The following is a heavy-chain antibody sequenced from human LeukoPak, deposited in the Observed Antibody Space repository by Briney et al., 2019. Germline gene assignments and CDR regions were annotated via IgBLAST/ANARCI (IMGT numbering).Heavy chain of an antibody. Sequence: SETLSLTCAVYGESFSGYYWTWNRQPPGKGLEWIGEINHSGSTNYNPSLKGRVTVSVDTSKNQFSLKLTSVTAADTAIYYCARARGAVAIDYWGQGTLVTVSS. CDR1: GESFSGYY. V-gene: IGHV4-34*01. CDR2: INHSGST. J-gene: IGHJ4*02. CDR3: ARARGAVAIDY. D-gene: IGHD6-19*01.